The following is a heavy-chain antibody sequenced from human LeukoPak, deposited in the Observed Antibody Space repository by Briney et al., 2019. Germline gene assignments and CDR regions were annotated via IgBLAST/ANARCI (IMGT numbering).Heavy chain of an antibody. J-gene: IGHJ3*02. Sequence: SETLSLTCAVSGGSISSYYWSWIRQPPGKGLEWIGCIYYSGSTNYNPSLKSRITISVDMSKNQFSLKLSSVTAADTAVYYCARGHRTPNYDILTGPPRRAAFDIWGQGTMVTVSS. V-gene: IGHV4-59*01. CDR3: ARGHRTPNYDILTGPPRRAAFDI. D-gene: IGHD3-9*01. CDR1: GGSISSYY. CDR2: IYYSGST.